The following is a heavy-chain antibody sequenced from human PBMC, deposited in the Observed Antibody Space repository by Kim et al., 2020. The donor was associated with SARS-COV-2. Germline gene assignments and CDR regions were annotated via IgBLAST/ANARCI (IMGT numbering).Heavy chain of an antibody. CDR3: ARVVGYGSGTPPRY. J-gene: IGHJ4*02. V-gene: IGHV1-3*01. Sequence: QKFQGRGTITRDTSASTAYMELSSLRSEDTAVYYCARVVGYGSGTPPRYWGQGTLVTVSS. D-gene: IGHD3-10*01.